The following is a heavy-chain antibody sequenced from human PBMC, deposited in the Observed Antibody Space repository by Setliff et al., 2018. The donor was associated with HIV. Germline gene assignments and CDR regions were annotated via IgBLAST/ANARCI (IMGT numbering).Heavy chain of an antibody. J-gene: IGHJ4*02. Sequence: ASVKVSCKISGGTFSSFALSWVRQAPGHGLEWMGYISPYNGDAYYAEKFQGRVTMTTDTSTTAVSMELTNLRSDDTAVYFCARMQAYYNFWRSTYYFDYWGQGTPVTVSS. CDR1: GGTFSSFA. CDR3: ARMQAYYNFWRSTYYFDY. V-gene: IGHV1-18*01. D-gene: IGHD3-3*01. CDR2: ISPYNGDA.